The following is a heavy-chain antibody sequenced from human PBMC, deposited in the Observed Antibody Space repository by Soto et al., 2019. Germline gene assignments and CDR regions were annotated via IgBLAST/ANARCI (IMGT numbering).Heavy chain of an antibody. CDR2: IYYSGST. Sequence: SETLSLTCTVFGGSISSSSYYWGWIRQPPGKGLEWIGSIYYSGSTYYNPSLKSRVTISVDTSKNQFSLKLSSVTAADTAVYYCARRLYYDSSGFEGGGMDVWGQGTTVTVSS. CDR3: ARRLYYDSSGFEGGGMDV. D-gene: IGHD3-22*01. V-gene: IGHV4-39*01. CDR1: GGSISSSSYY. J-gene: IGHJ6*02.